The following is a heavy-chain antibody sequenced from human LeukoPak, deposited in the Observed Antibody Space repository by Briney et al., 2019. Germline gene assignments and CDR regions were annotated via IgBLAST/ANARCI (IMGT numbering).Heavy chain of an antibody. V-gene: IGHV4-39*01. CDR2: IYYSGST. D-gene: IGHD6-13*01. Sequence: SETLSLTCTVSGGSISSSRYYWGWIRQPPGKGLEWIGSIYYSGSTYYNPSLKSRVTISVDTSKNQFSLKLSSVTAADTAVYYCARLAAAGTFYFDYWGQGTLVTVSS. J-gene: IGHJ4*02. CDR3: ARLAAAGTFYFDY. CDR1: GGSISSSRYY.